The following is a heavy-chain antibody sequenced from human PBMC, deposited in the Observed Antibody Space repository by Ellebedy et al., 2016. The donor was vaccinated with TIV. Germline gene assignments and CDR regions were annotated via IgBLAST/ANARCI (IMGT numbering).Heavy chain of an antibody. J-gene: IGHJ3*02. CDR2: VSDSGISA. V-gene: IGHV3-23*01. CDR3: ASGSFDAFDI. Sequence: GESLKISXAASGFTGSVMSWVRQAPGKGLEWISCVSDSGISAYYADSVKGRFTISRDNAKKSLYLQMNSLRVEDTAVYYCASGSFDAFDIWGQGTMVTVSS. CDR1: GFTGSV. D-gene: IGHD1-26*01.